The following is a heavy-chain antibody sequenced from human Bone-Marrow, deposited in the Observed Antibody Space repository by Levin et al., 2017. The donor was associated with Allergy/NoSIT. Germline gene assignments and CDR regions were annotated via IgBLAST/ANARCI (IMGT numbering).Heavy chain of an antibody. V-gene: IGHV3-48*03. CDR1: GFSFSSYE. CDR3: ARGYWTTVQGDYFDY. CDR2: LSSSGRTI. D-gene: IGHD2-8*01. J-gene: IGHJ4*02. Sequence: PGGSLRLSCAVSGFSFSSYEMNWVRQAPGKGLEGVSYLSSSGRTIYYADSVKGRFTISRDNAKSSLYLQMNSLRPEDTAVYYCARGYWTTVQGDYFDYWGQGTLVTVSS.